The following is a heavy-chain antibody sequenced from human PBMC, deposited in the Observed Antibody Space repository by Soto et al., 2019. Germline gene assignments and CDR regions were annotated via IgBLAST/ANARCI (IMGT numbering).Heavy chain of an antibody. CDR2: ISFSSTTI. J-gene: IGHJ5*02. Sequence: PGGSLRLFCAPSGFALCTYSMNWVRQAPGKGLEWVSYISFSSTTIFYADSVRGRFTISRDNAKNSLYLQMNTLRDEDTAVYYCARDNGMAGSFDPWGQGTLVTVSS. D-gene: IGHD2-8*01. CDR3: ARDNGMAGSFDP. CDR1: GFALCTYS. V-gene: IGHV3-48*02.